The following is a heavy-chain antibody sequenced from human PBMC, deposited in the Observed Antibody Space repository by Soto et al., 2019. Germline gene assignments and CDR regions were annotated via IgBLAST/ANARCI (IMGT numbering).Heavy chain of an antibody. CDR2: MNPNSGNT. Sequence: QVPLVQSGAEVKKPGASVKVSCKASGYTFTSYDINWVRQATGQGLEWMGWMNPNSGNTGYAQKFQGRVTMTRNTSISTAYMGVSRLRSEDTAVYYCARGAPVLLWFGVNQVDAFDIWGQGTMVTVSS. D-gene: IGHD3-10*01. V-gene: IGHV1-8*01. J-gene: IGHJ3*02. CDR1: GYTFTSYD. CDR3: ARGAPVLLWFGVNQVDAFDI.